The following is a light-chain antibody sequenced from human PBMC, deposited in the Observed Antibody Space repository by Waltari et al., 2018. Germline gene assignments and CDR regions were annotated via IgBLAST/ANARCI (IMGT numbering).Light chain of an antibody. V-gene: IGLV2-14*04. Sequence: YKKHPGKHPNLMISDVGKRPTGGSTRLSGSKSGNTASLSISGLQAVDEADYYCSSYTSSSTLVFGEGTKLTV. CDR2: DVG. CDR3: SSYTSSSTLV. J-gene: IGLJ3*02.